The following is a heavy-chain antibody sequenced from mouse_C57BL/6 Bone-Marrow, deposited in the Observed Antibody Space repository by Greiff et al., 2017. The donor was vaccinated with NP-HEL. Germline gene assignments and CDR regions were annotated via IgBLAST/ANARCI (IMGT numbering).Heavy chain of an antibody. D-gene: IGHD2-4*01. CDR3: AIYDYDTYYAMDY. CDR2: INPNNGGT. J-gene: IGHJ4*01. CDR1: GYTFTDYN. Sequence: SGPELVKPGASVKIPCKASGYTFTDYNMDWVKQSHGKSLEWIGDINPNNGGTIYNQKFKGKATLTVDKSSSTAYMELRSLTSEDTAVYYCAIYDYDTYYAMDYWGQGTSVTVSS. V-gene: IGHV1-18*01.